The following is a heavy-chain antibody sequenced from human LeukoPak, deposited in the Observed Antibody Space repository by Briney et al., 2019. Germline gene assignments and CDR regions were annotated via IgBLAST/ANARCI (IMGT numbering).Heavy chain of an antibody. Sequence: GGSLRLSCAASGFTFSSYGMHWVRQAPGKGLEWVAVISYDENNKYYADSVKGRFTISRDNSKNMLYLQMNSLGAEDTAVYYRAKVPNRGYGGYDYFDYWGQGTLVTVSS. D-gene: IGHD5-12*01. CDR3: AKVPNRGYGGYDYFDY. CDR2: ISYDENNK. V-gene: IGHV3-30*18. CDR1: GFTFSSYG. J-gene: IGHJ4*02.